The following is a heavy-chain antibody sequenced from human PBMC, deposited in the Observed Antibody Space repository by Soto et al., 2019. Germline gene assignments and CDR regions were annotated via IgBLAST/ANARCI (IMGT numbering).Heavy chain of an antibody. CDR1: GGSISSYY. V-gene: IGHV4-59*01. CDR3: ASLPHFDPSRTY. Sequence: SETLSLTWTVAGGSISSYYGSWIRQPPGKGLEWIGYIYYSGSTNYNPSLKSRVTISVDTSKNQFSLKLSSVTAADTAVYYCASLPHFDPSRTYWGQGALLTVSS. D-gene: IGHD3-9*01. J-gene: IGHJ4*02. CDR2: IYYSGST.